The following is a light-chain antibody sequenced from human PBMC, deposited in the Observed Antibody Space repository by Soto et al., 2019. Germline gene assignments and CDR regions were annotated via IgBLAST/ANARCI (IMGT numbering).Light chain of an antibody. CDR2: GVS. CDR1: RSDIGSYNY. Sequence: QSALTQPASVSGSPGQSITISCSGTRSDIGSYNYVAWYQQFPGKTPKILIYGVSNRPSGVSSRFSGSKSGNTASLTISGLQAEDEADYYCISYTGRSTSDVFGSGTKVTVL. V-gene: IGLV2-14*01. CDR3: ISYTGRSTSDV. J-gene: IGLJ1*01.